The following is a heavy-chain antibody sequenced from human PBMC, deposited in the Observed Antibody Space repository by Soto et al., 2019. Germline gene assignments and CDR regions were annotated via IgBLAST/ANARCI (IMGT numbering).Heavy chain of an antibody. CDR1: GGSISSYY. D-gene: IGHD6-19*01. Sequence: QVQLQESGPGLVKPSETLSLTCTVSGGSISSYYWSWIRQPPGKGLEWIGHIHYSGSTNYNPSLRSRATMSVVTSQNQFSLKLSSVTAADTAVYYCARHVNVAVAGTGFDYWGQGTLVTVSS. CDR2: IHYSGST. V-gene: IGHV4-59*08. J-gene: IGHJ4*02. CDR3: ARHVNVAVAGTGFDY.